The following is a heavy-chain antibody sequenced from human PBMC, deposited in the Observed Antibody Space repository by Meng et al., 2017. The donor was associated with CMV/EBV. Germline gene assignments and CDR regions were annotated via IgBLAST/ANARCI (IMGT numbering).Heavy chain of an antibody. D-gene: IGHD3-10*01. V-gene: IGHV3-21*01. CDR3: ARGTYYYGSGSANWFDP. Sequence: GGSLRLSCAASGFTFSSYSMNWVRQAPGKGLEWVSSISSSSSYIYYADSVKGRFTISRDNAKNSLYLQMNSLRAEDTAVYYCARGTYYYGSGSANWFDPWGQGTLVTVSS. J-gene: IGHJ5*02. CDR2: ISSSSSYI. CDR1: GFTFSSYS.